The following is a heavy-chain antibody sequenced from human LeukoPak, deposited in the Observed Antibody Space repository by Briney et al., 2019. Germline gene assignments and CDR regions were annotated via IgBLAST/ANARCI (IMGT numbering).Heavy chain of an antibody. CDR1: GGSISSYY. V-gene: IGHV4-4*07. J-gene: IGHJ4*02. CDR3: ARGIAAAGPFDY. Sequence: SETLSLTCTVSGGSISSYYWSWIRQPAGKGLEWIGRICTSGSTNYNPSLKSRVTMSVDTSKNQFSLKLSSVTAADTAVYYCARGIAAAGPFDYWGQGTLVTVSS. CDR2: ICTSGST. D-gene: IGHD6-13*01.